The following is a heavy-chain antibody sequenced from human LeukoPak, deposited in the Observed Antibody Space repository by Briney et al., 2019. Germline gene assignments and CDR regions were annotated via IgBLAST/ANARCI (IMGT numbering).Heavy chain of an antibody. J-gene: IGHJ4*02. Sequence: GGSLRLSCAASGFAFSSYWMSWVRQAPGKGLEWVANIKQDGGEKYYVDSVKGRFTISRDNAKNSLYLQMNSLRAEDTAVYYCARANYQLLFDYWGQGTLVTVSS. CDR2: IKQDGGEK. CDR3: ARANYQLLFDY. CDR1: GFAFSSYW. V-gene: IGHV3-7*01. D-gene: IGHD2-2*01.